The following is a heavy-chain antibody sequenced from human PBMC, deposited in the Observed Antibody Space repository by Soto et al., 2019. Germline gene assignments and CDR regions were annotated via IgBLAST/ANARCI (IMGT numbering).Heavy chain of an antibody. V-gene: IGHV1-18*01. Sequence: ASVKVSCKASGYTFSSYGISWVRKAPGQGLEWMGWISAYNGNTNYAQKFQGGVTMTTDTSTSTAYMELRSLRSEDTAIYYCARTLNEWLLGLEWGQGTLVTVSS. CDR1: GYTFSSYG. J-gene: IGHJ4*02. D-gene: IGHD3-3*01. CDR3: ARTLNEWLLGLE. CDR2: ISAYNGNT.